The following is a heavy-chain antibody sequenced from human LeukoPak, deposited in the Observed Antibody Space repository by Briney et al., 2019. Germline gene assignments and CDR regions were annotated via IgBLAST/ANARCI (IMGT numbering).Heavy chain of an antibody. CDR3: ARLRGSYRSAFDI. Sequence: GESLKISCKGSGYSFTSYWIGWVRQMPGKGLESMGIIFSGDSDIRYSPSFQGQVTISADKSISTAYLQWSSLGASDTAMYYCARLRGSYRSAFDIWGQGTMVTVSS. CDR2: IFSGDSDI. V-gene: IGHV5-51*01. CDR1: GYSFTSYW. D-gene: IGHD3-16*02. J-gene: IGHJ3*02.